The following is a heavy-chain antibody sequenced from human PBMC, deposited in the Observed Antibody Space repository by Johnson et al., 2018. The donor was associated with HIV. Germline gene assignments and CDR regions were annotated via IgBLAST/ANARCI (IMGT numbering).Heavy chain of an antibody. CDR2: IYSGGYT. J-gene: IGHJ3*02. V-gene: IGHV3-66*01. CDR1: GFTVSSNY. Sequence: VQLVESGGGLVQPGGSLRLSCAASGFTVSSNYMSWVRQAPGKGLEWVSVIYSGGYTSYADSVKGRFTISRDNSKNTLYLQMNSLRAEDTAVYYCAKDPGGGSYPNDAFDIWGQGTMVTVSS. CDR3: AKDPGGGSYPNDAFDI. D-gene: IGHD1-26*01.